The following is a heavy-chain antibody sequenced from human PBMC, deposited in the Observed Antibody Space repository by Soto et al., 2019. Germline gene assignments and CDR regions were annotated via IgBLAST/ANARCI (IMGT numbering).Heavy chain of an antibody. CDR3: ARVLAEPDGPPNWLDP. V-gene: IGHV4-39*01. CDR1: GGSISSSSYY. Sequence: SETLSLTCTVSGGSISSSSYYWGWIRQPPGKGLEWIGSIYYSGSTYYNPSLKSRVTISVDTSKNQFSLKLSSVTAADTAVYYCARVLAEPDGPPNWLDPWGQGTLVTVSS. CDR2: IYYSGST. J-gene: IGHJ5*02.